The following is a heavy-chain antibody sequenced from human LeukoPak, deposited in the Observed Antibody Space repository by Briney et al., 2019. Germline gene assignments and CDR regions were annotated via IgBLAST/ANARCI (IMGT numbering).Heavy chain of an antibody. J-gene: IGHJ4*02. CDR3: AKDRGGLRVGYFDY. CDR1: GFTFSSYA. V-gene: IGHV3-23*01. Sequence: GGSLRLSCAASGFTFSSYAMSWVRQAPGKGLEWVSAISGSGGSTYYADSVKGRFTISRDNFKNTLYLQMNSLRAEDTAVYYCAKDRGGLRVGYFDYWGQGTLVTVSS. CDR2: ISGSGGST. D-gene: IGHD1-26*01.